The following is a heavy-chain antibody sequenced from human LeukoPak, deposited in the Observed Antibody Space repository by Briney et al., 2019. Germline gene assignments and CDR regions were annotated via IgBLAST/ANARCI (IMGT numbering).Heavy chain of an antibody. CDR3: AREGWGDY. CDR1: GFSFSTYS. D-gene: IGHD3-16*01. CDR2: ISSSSSYI. J-gene: IGHJ4*02. Sequence: PGGSLGLSCAASGFSFSTYSMIWVRQAPGKGLEWVSSISSSSSYIYYADSVKGRFTISRDNAKNSLYLQMNSLRAEDTAVYCCAREGWGDYWGQGTLVTVSS. V-gene: IGHV3-21*01.